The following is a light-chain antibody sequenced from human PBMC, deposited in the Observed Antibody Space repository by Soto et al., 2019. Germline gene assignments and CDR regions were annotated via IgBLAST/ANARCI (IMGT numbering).Light chain of an antibody. CDR3: QHYNDWPT. Sequence: EIVMTQSPATLSVSPGERVTLSCRASQTISSNLAWYQQKPGQAPRLLIFGASTRAADIPDRFTGSGFGTEFTLTISRLQSGDCAVYFWQHYNDWPTFGQGTRVEVK. CDR1: QTISSN. V-gene: IGKV3-15*01. J-gene: IGKJ1*01. CDR2: GAS.